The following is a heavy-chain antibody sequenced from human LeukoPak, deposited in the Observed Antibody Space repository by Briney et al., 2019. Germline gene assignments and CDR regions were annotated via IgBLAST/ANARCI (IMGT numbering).Heavy chain of an antibody. J-gene: IGHJ4*02. CDR3: ARGWYYYDSSGYYPFDY. D-gene: IGHD3-22*01. CDR2: IYYSGST. CDR1: GFTFSSYW. V-gene: IGHV4-39*07. Sequence: GSLRLSCAASGFTFSSYWMSWARQPPGKGLEWIGSIYYSGSTYYNPSLKSRVTISVDTSKNQFSLKLSSVTAADTAVYYCARGWYYYDSSGYYPFDYWGQGTLVTVSS.